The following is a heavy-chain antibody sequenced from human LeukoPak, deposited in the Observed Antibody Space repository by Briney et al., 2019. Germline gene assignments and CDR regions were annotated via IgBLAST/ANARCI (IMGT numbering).Heavy chain of an antibody. V-gene: IGHV4-39*01. J-gene: IGHJ4*02. CDR3: ARQTGSGLFILP. CDR2: IYYSGNT. Sequence: SETLSLTCTVSGVSISSSNSYGGWIRQPPGKGLEWIGSIYYSGNTSYKASLKSQVSISIDTSKNQFSLRLTSVTAADTAVYYCARQTGSGLFILPGGQGTLVTVSS. D-gene: IGHD3/OR15-3a*01. CDR1: GVSISSSNSY.